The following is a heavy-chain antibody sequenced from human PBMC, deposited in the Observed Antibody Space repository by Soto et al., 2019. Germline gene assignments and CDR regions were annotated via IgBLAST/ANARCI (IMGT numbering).Heavy chain of an antibody. CDR2: ISGDASST. V-gene: IGHV3-74*01. J-gene: IGHJ4*02. D-gene: IGHD7-27*01. CDR1: GFTFSDNW. Sequence: EVKVVESGGGLVQPGGSLRLSCAASGFTFSDNWMHWVRQPPGKGPVWVSRISGDASSTSYADSVKGRFTISRDSAKSTVYLQMDRLRVENTAVYYCTRGGTRTTYWGLFDSWGQGTLVTVSS. CDR3: TRGGTRTTYWGLFDS.